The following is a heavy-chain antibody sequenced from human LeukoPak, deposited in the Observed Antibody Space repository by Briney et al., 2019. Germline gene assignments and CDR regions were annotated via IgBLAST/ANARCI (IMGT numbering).Heavy chain of an antibody. CDR3: ARGGGMIGDYYYYYMDV. J-gene: IGHJ6*03. CDR1: GGSFSGYY. CDR2: INHSGST. D-gene: IGHD4-23*01. Sequence: SETLSLTCAVYGGSFSGYYWSWIRQPPGKGLEWIGEINHSGSTNYNPSLKSRVTISVDTSKNQFSLKLSSVTAADTAVYYCARGGGMIGDYYYYYMDVWGKGTTVTVSS. V-gene: IGHV4-34*01.